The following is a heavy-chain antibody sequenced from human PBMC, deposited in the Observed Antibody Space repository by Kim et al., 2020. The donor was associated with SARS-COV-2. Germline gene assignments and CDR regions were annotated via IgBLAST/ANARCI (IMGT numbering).Heavy chain of an antibody. CDR3: ARIKAAASTGDAFDV. Sequence: GGSLRLSCVASGFTLSSYAMHWVRQAPGKGLEWLAIISYDGNNQYYADSVRGRFTISRDISKNTLFLQMNSLRGDDTSTYYCARIKAAASTGDAFDVWGQGTMVLVS. V-gene: IGHV3-30*04. D-gene: IGHD6-25*01. J-gene: IGHJ3*01. CDR1: GFTLSSYA. CDR2: ISYDGNNQ.